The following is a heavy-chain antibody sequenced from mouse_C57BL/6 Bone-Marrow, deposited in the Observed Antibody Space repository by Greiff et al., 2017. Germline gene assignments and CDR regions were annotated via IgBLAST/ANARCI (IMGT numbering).Heavy chain of an antibody. CDR1: GYAFSSSW. J-gene: IGHJ4*01. D-gene: IGHD1-1*01. CDR2: IYPGDGDT. V-gene: IGHV1-82*01. CDR3: ARGDYYGSSYFYYAMDY. Sequence: VQLVASGPELVKPGASVKISCKASGYAFSSSWMNWVKQRPGKGLEWIGRIYPGDGDTNYNGKFKGKATLTADKSSSTAYMQLSSLTSEDSAVYFCARGDYYGSSYFYYAMDYWGQGTSVTVSS.